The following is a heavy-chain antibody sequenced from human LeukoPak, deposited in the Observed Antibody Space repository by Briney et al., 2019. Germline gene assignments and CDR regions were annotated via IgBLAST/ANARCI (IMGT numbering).Heavy chain of an antibody. CDR3: AREGTMVRGVTYYYYYGMDV. J-gene: IGHJ6*02. V-gene: IGHV3-66*01. CDR1: GFTVSSNY. Sequence: GGSLRLSCAASGFTVSSNYMSWVRQAPGKGLEWVSVIYSGGSTYYADSVKGRFTISRDNSKNTLYLQMNSLRAGDTAVYYCAREGTMVRGVTYYYYYGMDVWGQGTTVTVSS. D-gene: IGHD3-10*01. CDR2: IYSGGST.